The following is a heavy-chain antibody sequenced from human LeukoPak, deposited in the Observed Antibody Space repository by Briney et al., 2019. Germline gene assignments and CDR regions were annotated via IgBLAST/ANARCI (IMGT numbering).Heavy chain of an antibody. V-gene: IGHV3-23*01. Sequence: GGSLRLSCAASGFTFSSYAMSWVRQAPGKGLEWVSAISGSGGSTYYADSVKGRLTISRDNSKNTLYLQMNSLRAEDTAVYYCAKTVVVAATRTFYFDYWGQGTLVTVSS. D-gene: IGHD2-15*01. J-gene: IGHJ4*02. CDR2: ISGSGGST. CDR3: AKTVVVAATRTFYFDY. CDR1: GFTFSSYA.